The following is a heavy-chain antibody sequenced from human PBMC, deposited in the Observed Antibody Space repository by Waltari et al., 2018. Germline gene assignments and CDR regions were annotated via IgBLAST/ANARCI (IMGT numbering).Heavy chain of an antibody. CDR1: GGSISSGSYY. CDR2: IYTSGST. V-gene: IGHV4-61*02. Sequence: QVQLKESGPGLVKPSQPLSLTCTVSGGSISSGSYYWSWSRQPAGKGLEWIGRIYTSGSTNYNPSLKSRVTISVDTSKNQFSPKLSSVTAADTAVYYCARDLNDSSGYLPFDYWGQGTLVTVSS. D-gene: IGHD3-22*01. J-gene: IGHJ4*02. CDR3: ARDLNDSSGYLPFDY.